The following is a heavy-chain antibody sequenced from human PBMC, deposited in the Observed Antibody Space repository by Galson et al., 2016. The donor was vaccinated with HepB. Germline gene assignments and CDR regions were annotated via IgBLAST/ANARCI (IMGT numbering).Heavy chain of an antibody. J-gene: IGHJ1*01. D-gene: IGHD3-22*01. CDR3: VQYYNDSSGYVEYFQT. V-gene: IGHV3-7*03. CDR2: IKPDGSEK. Sequence: SLRLSCAASGFTFSTYWMSWVRQTPGKGLEWVANIKPDGSEKYYVDSVKGRITMSRANARNTLYVQMNSLRAVDTAVYYCVQYYNDSSGYVEYFQTCGQGSLVTVSS. CDR1: GFTFSTYW.